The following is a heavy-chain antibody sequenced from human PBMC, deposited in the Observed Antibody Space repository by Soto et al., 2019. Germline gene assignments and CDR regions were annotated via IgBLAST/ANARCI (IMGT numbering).Heavy chain of an antibody. CDR1: GFTCSRYG. J-gene: IGHJ4*02. Sequence: GGSLRLSCAASGFTCSRYGMHWVRQAPGKGLEWVAVIWYDGSNKYYADSVKGRFTISRDNSKNTLYLQMNSLRAEDTAVYYCARDYDSSGYPRYYFDYWGQGTLVTVSS. CDR2: IWYDGSNK. D-gene: IGHD3-22*01. V-gene: IGHV3-33*01. CDR3: ARDYDSSGYPRYYFDY.